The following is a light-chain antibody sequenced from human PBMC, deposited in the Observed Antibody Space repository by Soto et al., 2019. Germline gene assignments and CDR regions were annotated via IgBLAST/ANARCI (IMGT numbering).Light chain of an antibody. V-gene: IGLV2-8*01. Sequence: QSALTQPPSASGSPGQSVTISCTGTSSDVGGYNYVSWYQQYPGRAPKLMIYEVTKRPSGVPDRVSGSKSGNTASLTVSGLQAEDEAEYDCSSYAASNNFYFVFGGGTKLTVL. CDR3: SSYAASNNFYFV. J-gene: IGLJ3*02. CDR2: EVT. CDR1: SSDVGGYNY.